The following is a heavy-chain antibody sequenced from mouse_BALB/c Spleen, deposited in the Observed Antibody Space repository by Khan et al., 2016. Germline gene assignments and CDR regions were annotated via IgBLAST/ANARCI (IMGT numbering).Heavy chain of an antibody. J-gene: IGHJ3*01. D-gene: IGHD2-14*01. CDR3: AIEEASYRYDVWFAY. CDR1: GYTFTNYG. V-gene: IGHV9-3-1*01. CDR2: INTYTGEP. Sequence: QIQLVQSGPELKKPGETVKISCKASGYTFTNYGMNWVKQAPGKGLKWMGWINTYTGEPTYADDFKGRFAFSLETSASTAYLQINNLKNEDTATYFCAIEEASYRYDVWFAYWGQGTLVTVSA.